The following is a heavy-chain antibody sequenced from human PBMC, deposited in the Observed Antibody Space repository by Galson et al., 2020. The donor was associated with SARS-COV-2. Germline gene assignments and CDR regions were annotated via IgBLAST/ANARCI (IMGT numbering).Heavy chain of an antibody. D-gene: IGHD2-2*01. CDR2: IYPGDADT. Sequence: GVSLKISCKGSGYSFTSYWIGWVRQMPGKGLEWMGIIYPGDADTRYSPSFQGQVTISADKSINTAYLQWSSLKASDTAMYYCARHENRYCSSTSCYDAFDIWGQGTMVTVSS. CDR3: ARHENRYCSSTSCYDAFDI. CDR1: GYSFTSYW. V-gene: IGHV5-51*01. J-gene: IGHJ3*02.